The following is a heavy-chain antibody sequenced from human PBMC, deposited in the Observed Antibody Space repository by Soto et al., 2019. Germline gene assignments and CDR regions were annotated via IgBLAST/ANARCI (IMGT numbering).Heavy chain of an antibody. Sequence: ASVKVSCKASGYTFITYGVSWVRQAPGQGLDWLGWISTYNGNTRYAERFQGRVTMTTDTTTNTAYMELRNLRSDDTAVYYCARGPTDYYDNSANYFLDYWGQGTLVTVSS. CDR3: ARGPTDYYDNSANYFLDY. J-gene: IGHJ4*02. CDR2: ISTYNGNT. D-gene: IGHD3-22*01. CDR1: GYTFITYG. V-gene: IGHV1-18*01.